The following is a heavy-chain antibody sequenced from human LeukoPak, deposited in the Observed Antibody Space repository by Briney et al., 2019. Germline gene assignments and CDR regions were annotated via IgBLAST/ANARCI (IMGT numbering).Heavy chain of an antibody. Sequence: GGSLRLSCAASGFTVRNNYMNWVRQAPGKGLEWVAFIRYDGSRKYYADSVKGRFTISRDNSKNTVYLQMNSLRAEDTAVYYCARDPSSSSSVGGYLDYWGQGTLVTVSS. V-gene: IGHV3-30*02. J-gene: IGHJ4*02. CDR2: IRYDGSRK. CDR1: GFTVRNNY. D-gene: IGHD6-6*01. CDR3: ARDPSSSSSVGGYLDY.